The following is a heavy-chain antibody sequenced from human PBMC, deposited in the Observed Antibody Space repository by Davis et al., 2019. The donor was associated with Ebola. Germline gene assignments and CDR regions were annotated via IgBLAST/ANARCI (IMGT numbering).Heavy chain of an antibody. Sequence: GESLKISCAASGFTFSDYYMSWIRQAPGKGLEWVSYISSSSSYTNYADSVKGRFTISRDNAKNSLYLQMNSLRAEDTAVYYCADSWLPTSHWGQGTLVTVSS. CDR3: ADSWLPTSH. D-gene: IGHD6-19*01. CDR2: ISSSSSYT. V-gene: IGHV3-11*06. J-gene: IGHJ4*02. CDR1: GFTFSDYY.